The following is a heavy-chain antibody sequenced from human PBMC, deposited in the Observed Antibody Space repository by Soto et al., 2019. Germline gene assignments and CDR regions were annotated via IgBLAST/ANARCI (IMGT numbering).Heavy chain of an antibody. D-gene: IGHD5-18*01. J-gene: IGHJ6*02. V-gene: IGHV1-69*13. Sequence: GASVKVSCKASGGTFSSYAISWVRQAPGQGLEWMGGIIPIFGTANYAQKFQGRVTITADESTSTAYMELSSLRSEDTAVYYCARDLSIWNSYGPGNYYYYGMDVWGQGTTVTVSS. CDR3: ARDLSIWNSYGPGNYYYYGMDV. CDR2: IIPIFGTA. CDR1: GGTFSSYA.